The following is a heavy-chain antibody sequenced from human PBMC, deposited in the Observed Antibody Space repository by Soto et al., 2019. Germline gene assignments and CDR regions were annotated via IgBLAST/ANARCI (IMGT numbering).Heavy chain of an antibody. V-gene: IGHV1-18*01. Sequence: QVQLVQSGAEVKKPGASVKVSCKASGYTFTSYGISWVRQAPGQGLEWMGWISAYNGNTNYAQKLQGRVTMTTDTATSPDYMELRSLRSDDTAVYYCARRDSDYYYYYGMDVWGQWTTVTVSS. CDR3: ARRDSDYYYYYGMDV. CDR2: ISAYNGNT. D-gene: IGHD2-21*02. CDR1: GYTFTSYG. J-gene: IGHJ6*02.